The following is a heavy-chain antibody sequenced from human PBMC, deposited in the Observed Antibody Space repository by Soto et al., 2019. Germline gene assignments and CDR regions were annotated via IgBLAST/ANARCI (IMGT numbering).Heavy chain of an antibody. CDR1: GFTFSSYS. Sequence: GGSLRLSCAASGFTFSSYSMNWVRQAPGKGLEWVSSISSSSSYIYYADSVKGRFTISRDNAKNSLYLQMNSLRAEDTAVYYCARGLYLRYCSGGSCLSLVFDYWGQGTLVTVSS. J-gene: IGHJ4*02. CDR3: ARGLYLRYCSGGSCLSLVFDY. V-gene: IGHV3-21*01. CDR2: ISSSSSYI. D-gene: IGHD2-15*01.